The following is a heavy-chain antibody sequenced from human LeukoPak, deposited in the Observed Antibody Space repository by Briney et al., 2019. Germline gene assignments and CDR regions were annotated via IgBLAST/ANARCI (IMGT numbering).Heavy chain of an antibody. V-gene: IGHV4-39*01. D-gene: IGHD5-18*01. Sequence: SETLSLTCTVPGGSISGSSYHWGWIRQPPGKGLEWIGSINYRGHTYYNPSLESRVTISVDTSKNQFSLTVSSVTAADTALYYCAPTYSYTGGGYEYWGQGTLVTVFS. CDR2: INYRGHT. J-gene: IGHJ4*02. CDR1: GGSISGSSYH. CDR3: APTYSYTGGGYEY.